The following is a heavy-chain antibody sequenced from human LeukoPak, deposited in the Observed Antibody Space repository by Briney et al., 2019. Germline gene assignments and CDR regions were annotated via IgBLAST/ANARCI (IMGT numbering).Heavy chain of an antibody. Sequence: GGSLRLSCAASGFTFSSYAMHWVRQAPGKGLEYVSAISSNGGSTYYANSVKGRFTISRDNSKNTLYLQMNSLRAEDTAVYYCAKDSPLIAVAGTFFDYWGQGALVTVSS. D-gene: IGHD6-19*01. CDR1: GFTFSSYA. V-gene: IGHV3-64*01. CDR3: AKDSPLIAVAGTFFDY. J-gene: IGHJ4*02. CDR2: ISSNGGST.